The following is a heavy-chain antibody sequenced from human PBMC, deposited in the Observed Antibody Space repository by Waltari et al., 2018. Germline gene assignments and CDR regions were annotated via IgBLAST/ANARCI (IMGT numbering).Heavy chain of an antibody. D-gene: IGHD6-13*01. V-gene: IGHV2-70*04. Sequence: QVTLKESGPALVKPTQTLTLTCSFSGFSLRTNGMPMIWTRQPPGKVLEWLARIDWDDDKFYSTSLQTRVTISKDTSKNQVVLTMTNMDPVDTATYYCARTPAGRYYFDYWGQGTLVTVSS. CDR1: GFSLRTNGMP. CDR2: IDWDDDK. CDR3: ARTPAGRYYFDY. J-gene: IGHJ4*02.